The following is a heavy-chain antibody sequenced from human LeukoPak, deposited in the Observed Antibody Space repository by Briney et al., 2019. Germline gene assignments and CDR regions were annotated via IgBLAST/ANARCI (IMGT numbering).Heavy chain of an antibody. Sequence: GGTLRLSCAASGFTFSSYGMSWVRQAPGKGLEWVSAISGSGSSTYYADSVKGRFTISRDNAKNSLYLQMNSLRAEDTAVYYCAELGITMIGGVWGKGTTVTISS. CDR2: ISGSGSST. J-gene: IGHJ6*04. CDR3: AELGITMIGGV. D-gene: IGHD3-10*02. CDR1: GFTFSSYG. V-gene: IGHV3-23*01.